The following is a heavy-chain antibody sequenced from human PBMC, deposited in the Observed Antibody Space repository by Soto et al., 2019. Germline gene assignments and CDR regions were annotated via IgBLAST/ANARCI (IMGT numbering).Heavy chain of an antibody. CDR3: ARALGPYYYYGMDV. V-gene: IGHV4-34*01. CDR1: GGSFSGYY. CDR2: INHSGST. J-gene: IGHJ6*02. Sequence: SETLSLTCAVYGGSFSGYYWSWIRQPPGKGLEWIGEINHSGSTNYNPSLKSRVTISVDTSKNQFSLKLSSVTAADTAVYYCARALGPYYYYGMDVWGQGTTVTGS.